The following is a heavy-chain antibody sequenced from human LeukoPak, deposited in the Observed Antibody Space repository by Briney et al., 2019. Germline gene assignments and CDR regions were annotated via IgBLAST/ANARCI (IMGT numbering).Heavy chain of an antibody. Sequence: GGSLRLSCAASGFTFSSYGMHWVRQAPGKGLEWVAVIWYDGSKKYYADSVKGRFTISRDNSKNTLYLQMNSLRAEDTAVYYCARDGNFWSGYPNWFDPWGQGTLVTVSS. D-gene: IGHD3-3*01. CDR1: GFTFSSYG. J-gene: IGHJ5*02. V-gene: IGHV3-33*01. CDR3: ARDGNFWSGYPNWFDP. CDR2: IWYDGSKK.